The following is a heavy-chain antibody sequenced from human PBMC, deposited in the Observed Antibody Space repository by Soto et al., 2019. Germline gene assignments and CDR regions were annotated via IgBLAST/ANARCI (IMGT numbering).Heavy chain of an antibody. CDR2: IYYSGST. Sequence: SETLSLTCTVSGGSISSGDYYWSWIRQPPGKGLEWIGYIYYSGSTYYNPSLKSRVTISVDTSKNQFSLKLSSVTAADTAVYYCARAAYYYDSSGYSLYYFDYWGQGTLVTVS. CDR1: GGSISSGDYY. V-gene: IGHV4-30-4*01. D-gene: IGHD3-22*01. CDR3: ARAAYYYDSSGYSLYYFDY. J-gene: IGHJ4*02.